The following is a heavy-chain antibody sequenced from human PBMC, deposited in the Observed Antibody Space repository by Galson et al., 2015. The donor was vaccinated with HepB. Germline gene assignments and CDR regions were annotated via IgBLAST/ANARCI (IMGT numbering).Heavy chain of an antibody. J-gene: IGHJ4*02. CDR2: ISYDGSNK. CDR3: ARIFGFGYGDYPIEAF. Sequence: SLRLSCAASGFTFSSYAMHWVRQAPGKGLEWVAIISYDGSNKYYADSVKGRFTISRDNSKNTLYLQMDSLRAEDTAVYYCARIFGFGYGDYPIEAFWGQGTLVTVSS. V-gene: IGHV3-30*04. CDR1: GFTFSSYA. D-gene: IGHD4-17*01.